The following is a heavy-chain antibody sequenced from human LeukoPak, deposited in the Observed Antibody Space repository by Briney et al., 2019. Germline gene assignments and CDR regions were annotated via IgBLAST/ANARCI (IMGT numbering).Heavy chain of an antibody. Sequence: ASVKVSCKASGYTFTGYYMHWVRQAPGQGLEWMGWINPNSGDTNYTQKFQGRVTMTRDTAISTAYMELSRLISDDTAVYYCATPRFGYCSSTNCYSWFDPWGQGTLVTVSS. J-gene: IGHJ5*02. V-gene: IGHV1-2*02. CDR3: ATPRFGYCSSTNCYSWFDP. CDR2: INPNSGDT. CDR1: GYTFTGYY. D-gene: IGHD2-2*03.